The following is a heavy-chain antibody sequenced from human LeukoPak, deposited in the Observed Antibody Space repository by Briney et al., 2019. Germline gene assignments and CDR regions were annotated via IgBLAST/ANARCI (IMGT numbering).Heavy chain of an antibody. J-gene: IGHJ5*02. V-gene: IGHV3-21*03. D-gene: IGHD6-13*01. Sequence: PGGSLRLSCAASGFTFSSYSMNWVRQAPGKGLEWVSSISSSSSYIYYADSVKGRFTISRDNAKNSLYLQMNSLRAEDTAVYYCARSGYSSSWFNWFDPWGQGTLVTVSS. CDR2: ISSSSSYI. CDR3: ARSGYSSSWFNWFDP. CDR1: GFTFSSYS.